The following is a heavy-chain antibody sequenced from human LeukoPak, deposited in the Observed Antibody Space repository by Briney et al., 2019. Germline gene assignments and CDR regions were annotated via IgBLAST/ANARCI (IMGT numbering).Heavy chain of an antibody. CDR2: IASDGSST. V-gene: IGHV3-74*01. D-gene: IGHD3-10*01. CDR3: AREFATSYYGMDV. J-gene: IGHJ6*02. CDR1: GFTFSSYW. Sequence: GGSLRLSCVASGFTFSSYWMNWVRQAPGKGLVWVSRIASDGSSTTYADSVKGRFTISRDNSKNTLYLQMNSLRAEDTAVYYCAREFATSYYGMDVWGQGTTVTVSS.